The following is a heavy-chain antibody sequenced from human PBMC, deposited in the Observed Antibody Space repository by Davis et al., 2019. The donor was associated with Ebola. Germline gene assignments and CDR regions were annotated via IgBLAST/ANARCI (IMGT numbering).Heavy chain of an antibody. D-gene: IGHD3-22*01. J-gene: IGHJ3*02. CDR1: GFTFSSYA. CDR2: ISSNGGSTYYANSGGST. CDR3: ARDQRTGSGYLLSYAFDI. V-gene: IGHV3-64*01. Sequence: LSLTCAASGFTFSSYAMHWVRQAPGKGLEYVSAISSNGGSTYYANSGGSTYYANSVKGRFTISRDNSKHTLYLQMGSLRAEDMAVYYCARDQRTGSGYLLSYAFDIWGQGTMVTVSS.